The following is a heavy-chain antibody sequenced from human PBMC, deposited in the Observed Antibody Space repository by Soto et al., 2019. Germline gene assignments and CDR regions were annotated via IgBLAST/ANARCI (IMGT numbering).Heavy chain of an antibody. D-gene: IGHD2-15*01. CDR2: IYYSGST. Sequence: SETLSLTCTVSGGSISSGAHYWSWIRQPPGKGLEWIGYIYYSGSTYYNPSLKSRVTISVDTSKNQFSLKLSSVTAADTAVYYCARDYPDKFEDGLDYYYGMDVWGQGTTVT. V-gene: IGHV4-30-4*01. CDR1: GGSISSGAHY. J-gene: IGHJ6*02. CDR3: ARDYPDKFEDGLDYYYGMDV.